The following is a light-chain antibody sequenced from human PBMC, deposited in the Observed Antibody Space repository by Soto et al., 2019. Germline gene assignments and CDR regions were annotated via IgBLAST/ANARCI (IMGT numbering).Light chain of an antibody. J-gene: IGKJ1*01. V-gene: IGKV3-15*01. Sequence: EILMTQSPVTLSVPPGERATLSCRASQSVSSNLAWYQQKPGQAPSLLIYGAFTRATGIPARFSGTGSGTEFTLTISSLQSEDFALYYCQQYNDWPLTFGQGTKVDI. CDR3: QQYNDWPLT. CDR1: QSVSSN. CDR2: GAF.